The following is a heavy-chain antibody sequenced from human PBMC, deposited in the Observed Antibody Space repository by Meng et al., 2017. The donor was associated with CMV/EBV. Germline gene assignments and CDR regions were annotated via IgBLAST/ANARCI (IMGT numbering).Heavy chain of an antibody. D-gene: IGHD2-2*01. CDR2: IKQDGSEK. J-gene: IGHJ6*02. V-gene: IGHV3-7*01. Sequence: GESLKISCAASGFTFSSYWMSWVRQAPGKGLEWVANIKQDGSEKYYVDSVKGRFTISRDNAKNSLYLQMNSLRAEDTAVYYCARADIVVVPAARKVYYYYSMDVWGQGTTVTVSS. CDR3: ARADIVVVPAARKVYYYYSMDV. CDR1: GFTFSSYW.